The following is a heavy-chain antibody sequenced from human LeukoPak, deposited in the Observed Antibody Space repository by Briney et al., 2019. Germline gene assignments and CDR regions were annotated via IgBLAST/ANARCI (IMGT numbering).Heavy chain of an antibody. CDR1: GGSISSYY. J-gene: IGHJ4*02. CDR3: ARGDDYGDYDPPLFDY. Sequence: PSETLSLTCTVSGGSISSYYWSWIRQPPGKGLEWIGYIYYSGSTNYNPSLKSRVTISVDTSKNQFSLKLSSVTAADTAVYYCARGDDYGDYDPPLFDYWGQGTLVTVSS. D-gene: IGHD4-17*01. CDR2: IYYSGST. V-gene: IGHV4-59*01.